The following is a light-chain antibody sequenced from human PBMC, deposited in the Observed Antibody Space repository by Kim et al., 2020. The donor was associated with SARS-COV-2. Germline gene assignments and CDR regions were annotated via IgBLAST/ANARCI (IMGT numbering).Light chain of an antibody. CDR3: QQYYSYPPLT. J-gene: IGKJ4*01. CDR1: QGISSY. Sequence: ACTGDRVTITCRASQGISSYLAWYQQKPGKAPKLLIYAASTLQSGVPSRFSGSGSGTDFTLTISCLQSEDFATYYCQQYYSYPPLTFGGGTKVDIK. V-gene: IGKV1-8*01. CDR2: AAS.